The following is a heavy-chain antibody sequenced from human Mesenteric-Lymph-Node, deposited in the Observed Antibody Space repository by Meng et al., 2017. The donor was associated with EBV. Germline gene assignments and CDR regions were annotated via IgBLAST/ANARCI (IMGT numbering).Heavy chain of an antibody. CDR3: ARALYSGYDYFD. CDR2: ISYSGNT. Sequence: QVQLRESGPGLVKPSQTLSLTCGVSGDSISGGCYYWSWIRQPPGKGLEWIGYISYSGNTYYNTSLKSRLTISLDTSKNQFSLKLKSVTAADTAVYYCARALYSGYDYFDWGQGTLVTVSS. J-gene: IGHJ1*01. CDR1: GDSISGGCYY. D-gene: IGHD5-12*01. V-gene: IGHV4-30-4*01.